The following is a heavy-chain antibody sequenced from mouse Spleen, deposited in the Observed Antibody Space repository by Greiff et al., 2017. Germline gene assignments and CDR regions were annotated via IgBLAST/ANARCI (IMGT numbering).Heavy chain of an antibody. D-gene: IGHD1-3*01. CDR3: ARAYNHYFDY. CDR2: ISSGSSTI. Sequence: EVMLVESGGGLVKPGGSLKLSCAASGFTFSDYGMHWVRQAPEKGLEWVAYISSGSSTIYYADTVKGRFTISRDNAKNTLFLQMTSLRSEDTAMYYCARAYNHYFDYWGQGTTLTVSS. J-gene: IGHJ2*01. CDR1: GFTFSDYG. V-gene: IGHV5-17*01.